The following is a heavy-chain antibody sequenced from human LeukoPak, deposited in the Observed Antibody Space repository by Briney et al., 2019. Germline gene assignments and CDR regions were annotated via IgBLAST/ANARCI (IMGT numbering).Heavy chain of an antibody. CDR1: GGSFSSYY. Sequence: SETLSLTCAVYGGSFSSYYWSWIRQPPGKGLEWIGEINHSGSTNYNPSLKSRVTISVDTSKNQFSLKLSSVTAADTAVYYCARGKGAAAWYYYGMDVWDQGTTVTVSS. V-gene: IGHV4-34*01. D-gene: IGHD6-13*01. CDR3: ARGKGAAAWYYYGMDV. CDR2: INHSGST. J-gene: IGHJ6*02.